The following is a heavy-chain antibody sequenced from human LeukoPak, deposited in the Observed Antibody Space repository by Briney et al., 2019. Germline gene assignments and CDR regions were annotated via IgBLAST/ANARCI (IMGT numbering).Heavy chain of an antibody. D-gene: IGHD1-1*01. V-gene: IGHV3-23*01. Sequence: GGSLRLSCAASGFTFSSFAMTWVRQAPGKGLEWVSTLSGSGDTTFTADSVKGRFTISRDNSKNSLFVQMNSLRAEDTAVYFCAKSRSGSANWALQIFDNWGQGTLVTVSS. CDR1: GFTFSSFA. J-gene: IGHJ4*02. CDR3: AKSRSGSANWALQIFDN. CDR2: LSGSGDTT.